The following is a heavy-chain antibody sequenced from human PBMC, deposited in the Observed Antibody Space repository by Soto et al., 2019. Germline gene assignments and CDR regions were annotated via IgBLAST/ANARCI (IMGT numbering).Heavy chain of an antibody. V-gene: IGHV5-51*01. CDR1: GYSFTSYW. Sequence: HGESLKISCKGSGYSFTSYWIGWVRQMPGKGLEWMGIIYPGDSDTRYSPSFQGQVTISADKSISTAYLQWSSLKASDTAMYYCARGLATIFGVAVYYYGMDVWGQGTTVTVSS. J-gene: IGHJ6*02. CDR2: IYPGDSDT. CDR3: ARGLATIFGVAVYYYGMDV. D-gene: IGHD3-3*01.